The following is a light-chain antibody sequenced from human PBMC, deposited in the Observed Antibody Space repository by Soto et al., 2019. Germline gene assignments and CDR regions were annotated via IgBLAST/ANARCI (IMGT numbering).Light chain of an antibody. J-gene: IGLJ3*02. V-gene: IGLV1-40*01. CDR1: SSNIGAGYD. CDR2: GNS. CDR3: QSYDSSLMKV. Sequence: QLVLTQPPSVSGAPGQRVTISCTGSSSNIGAGYDVHWYQQLPGTAPKLLIYGNSNRPSGVPDRFSGSKSGTSASVAITGLQAEDEADYYCQSYDSSLMKVFGGGTKLTVL.